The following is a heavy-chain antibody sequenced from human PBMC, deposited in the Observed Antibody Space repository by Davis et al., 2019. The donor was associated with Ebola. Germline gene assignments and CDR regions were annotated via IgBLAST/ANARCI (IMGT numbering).Heavy chain of an antibody. V-gene: IGHV3-23*01. CDR1: GSTVSNYA. CDR2: ISGGSGGRK. CDR3: ARLQVPGRPSYYYGMDV. J-gene: IGHJ6*02. D-gene: IGHD6-6*01. Sequence: GESLKISCAASGSTVSNYALSWIRQAPGKGLEWVSSISGGSGGRKDYAVSVRGRFSIYRDKSKDAVSLQMSSLKAEDSAVYYCARLQVPGRPSYYYGMDVWGQGTTVTVSS.